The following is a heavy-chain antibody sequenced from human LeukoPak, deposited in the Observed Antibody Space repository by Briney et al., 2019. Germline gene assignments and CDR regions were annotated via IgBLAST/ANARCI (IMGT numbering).Heavy chain of an antibody. D-gene: IGHD5-24*01. V-gene: IGHV3-7*04. CDR2: IKQDGGKK. Sequence: GGSLGLSCVASGFPFSSYWMTWVRQAPGKGLEWVANIKQDGGKKSYVDSVKGRFTISRDNAKNSLYLQMNSLRAEDTAIYYCTRVGYIDEGIDYWGQGTLVTVSS. J-gene: IGHJ4*02. CDR1: GFPFSSYW. CDR3: TRVGYIDEGIDY.